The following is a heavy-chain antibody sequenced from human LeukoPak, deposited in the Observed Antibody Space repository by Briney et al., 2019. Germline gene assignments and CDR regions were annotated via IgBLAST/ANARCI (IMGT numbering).Heavy chain of an antibody. V-gene: IGHV3-7*01. CDR2: IKQDGSEK. CDR1: GFTFSSYR. D-gene: IGHD3-9*01. Sequence: GGSLRLSCAASGFTFSSYRMSWVRQAPGKGLEWVANIKQDGSEKYYVDSVKGRFTISRDNAKNSLYLQMNSLRAEDTAVYYCARRKRTYYDILTGYSYYFDYWGQGTLVTVSS. CDR3: ARRKRTYYDILTGYSYYFDY. J-gene: IGHJ4*02.